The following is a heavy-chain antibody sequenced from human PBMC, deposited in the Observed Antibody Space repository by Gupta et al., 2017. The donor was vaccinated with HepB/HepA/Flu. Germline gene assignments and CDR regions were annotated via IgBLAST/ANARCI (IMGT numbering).Heavy chain of an antibody. CDR1: GGSFSGYY. J-gene: IGHJ6*02. Sequence: QVQLQQWGAGLLKPSETLSLTCAVYGGSFSGYYWSWIRQPPGKGLEWIGEINHSGSTNYNPSLKSRVTISVDTSKNQFSLKLSSVTAADTAVYYCARGGMVRGVIPDYGMDVWGQGTTVTVSS. CDR2: INHSGST. D-gene: IGHD3-10*01. V-gene: IGHV4-34*01. CDR3: ARGGMVRGVIPDYGMDV.